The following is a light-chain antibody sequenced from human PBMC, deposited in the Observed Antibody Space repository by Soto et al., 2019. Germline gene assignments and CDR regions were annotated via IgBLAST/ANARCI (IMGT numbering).Light chain of an antibody. CDR2: LEGSGSY. V-gene: IGLV4-60*02. CDR1: SGHSSDI. J-gene: IGLJ1*01. CDR3: EAWDSNAYV. Sequence: QLVLTQSSSASASLGSSVSLTCTLSSGHSSDIIALHQQQPGKAPRSLMKLEGSGSYNQGSGVPDRFSSSSSGADRYLTMSHLQFEDEADYYCEAWDSNAYVFGAGTKLTVL.